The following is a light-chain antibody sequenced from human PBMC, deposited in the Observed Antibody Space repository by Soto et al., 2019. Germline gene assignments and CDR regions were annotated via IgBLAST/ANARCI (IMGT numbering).Light chain of an antibody. CDR3: HQYGSSPHT. J-gene: IGKJ2*01. CDR2: GAS. CDR1: QSVSSSC. Sequence: EIVLTQSPGTLSLSPGERATLSCRASQSVSSSCLAWYQQKPGQAPRLLIYGASSRATGIPDRFSGSGSGTDFTLTISRLEPEDFAMYYCHQYGSSPHTFVQGTKLEIK. V-gene: IGKV3-20*01.